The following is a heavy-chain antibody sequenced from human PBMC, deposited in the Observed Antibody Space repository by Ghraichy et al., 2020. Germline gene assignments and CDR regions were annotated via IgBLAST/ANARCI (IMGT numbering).Heavy chain of an antibody. CDR2: IIPIFGTA. Sequence: SVKVSCKASGGTFSSYAISWVRQAPGQGLEWMGGIIPIFGTANYAQKFQGRVTITADESTSTAYMELSSLRSEDTAVYYCARPCEMATILDAFDIWGQGTMVTVSS. D-gene: IGHD5-24*01. J-gene: IGHJ3*02. V-gene: IGHV1-69*13. CDR3: ARPCEMATILDAFDI. CDR1: GGTFSSYA.